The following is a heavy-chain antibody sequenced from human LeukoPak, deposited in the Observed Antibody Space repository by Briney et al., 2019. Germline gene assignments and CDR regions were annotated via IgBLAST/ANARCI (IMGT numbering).Heavy chain of an antibody. CDR2: IYTPGGSA. D-gene: IGHD6-13*01. Sequence: PSETLSLTCTVSGGSITSNNYYWSWIRQPAGKGLEWIGRIYTPGGSAYYHPSVKSRVTISLDTSKNQFSLRLSSVTAADTAVYFCARGGQQLVNWFDPWGQGTLVTVSS. J-gene: IGHJ5*02. CDR3: ARGGQQLVNWFDP. V-gene: IGHV4-61*02. CDR1: GGSITSNNYY.